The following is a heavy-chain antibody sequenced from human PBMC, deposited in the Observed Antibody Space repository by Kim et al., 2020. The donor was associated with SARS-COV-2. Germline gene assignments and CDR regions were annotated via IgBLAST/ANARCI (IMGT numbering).Heavy chain of an antibody. CDR1: GFTFSSYA. CDR2: ISGSGGST. D-gene: IGHD6-19*01. CDR3: AKGTLWGSGWFSAHWYFDL. Sequence: GGSLRLSCAASGFTFSSYAMSWVRQAPGKGLEWVSAISGSGGSTYYADSVKGRFTISRDNSKNTLYLQMNSLRAEDTAVYYCAKGTLWGSGWFSAHWYFDLWGRGTLVTVSS. J-gene: IGHJ2*01. V-gene: IGHV3-23*01.